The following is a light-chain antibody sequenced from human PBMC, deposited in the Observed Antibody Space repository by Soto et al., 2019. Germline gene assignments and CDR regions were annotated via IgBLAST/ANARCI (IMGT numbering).Light chain of an antibody. Sequence: DIQMTQSPYSLSASVGDRVSITCRASQSISSYLNWYQQKPGKAPKLLIFAASSLQSGVPSRFSGSGSETDFTLTVSSLQPEDFATYYCQQSYTSRITFGLGTRLENK. CDR1: QSISSY. V-gene: IGKV1-39*01. J-gene: IGKJ5*01. CDR2: AAS. CDR3: QQSYTSRIT.